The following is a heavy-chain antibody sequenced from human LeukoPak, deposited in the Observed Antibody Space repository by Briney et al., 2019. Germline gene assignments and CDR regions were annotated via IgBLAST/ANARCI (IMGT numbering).Heavy chain of an antibody. CDR1: GGSISIAHYF. CDR3: ARRSSGRPVDY. CDR2: TYYDGST. D-gene: IGHD3-3*01. Sequence: PSETLSLTCTVSGGSISIAHYFWGWIRQPPGKGLEWIGSTYYDGSTYYNPSLKSRVTISRDTSKDQFSLRLSSVTAADTAVYYCARRSSGRPVDYWGQGTPVTVSS. J-gene: IGHJ4*02. V-gene: IGHV4-39*07.